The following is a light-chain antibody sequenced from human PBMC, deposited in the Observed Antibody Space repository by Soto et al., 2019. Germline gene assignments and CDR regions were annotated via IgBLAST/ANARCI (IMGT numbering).Light chain of an antibody. CDR3: QQRSNWPT. V-gene: IGKV3-11*01. CDR1: QSVSRY. CDR2: DAS. Sequence: IVLTQSSATLALSPGERATLSFRASQSVSRYLAWYQQKPGQAPRLLFYDASNRAAGIPTRFSGSGSGTDFTLTISSLEPEDFAVYYCQQRSNWPTFGQGTKVDIK. J-gene: IGKJ1*01.